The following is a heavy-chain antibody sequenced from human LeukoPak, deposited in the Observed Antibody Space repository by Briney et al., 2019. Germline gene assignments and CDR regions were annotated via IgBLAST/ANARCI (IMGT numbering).Heavy chain of an antibody. J-gene: IGHJ4*02. D-gene: IGHD4-17*01. CDR1: GFTFSSYA. CDR2: ISYDGSNK. CDR3: ARNDYGDQDYFDY. V-gene: IGHV3-30-3*01. Sequence: PGGSLRLSCAASGFTFSSYAMHWVRQALGRGLEWVVVISYDGSNKYYADSVKGRFTISRDNSKNTLYLQMNSLRAEDTAVYYCARNDYGDQDYFDYWGQGTLVTVSS.